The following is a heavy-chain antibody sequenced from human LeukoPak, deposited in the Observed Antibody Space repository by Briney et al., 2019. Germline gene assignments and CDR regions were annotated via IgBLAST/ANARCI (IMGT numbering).Heavy chain of an antibody. V-gene: IGHV3-33*06. Sequence: PGGSLRLSCAASGFTFSSYGMHWVRQAPGKGLEWVAVICFDGSNKCYADSVKGRFTISRDNSKNTLYLQMNSLRADDTAVYYCAKDLGRYRNNFFDYWGQGNLVTVSS. CDR3: AKDLGRYRNNFFDY. CDR2: ICFDGSNK. J-gene: IGHJ4*02. D-gene: IGHD1-26*01. CDR1: GFTFSSYG.